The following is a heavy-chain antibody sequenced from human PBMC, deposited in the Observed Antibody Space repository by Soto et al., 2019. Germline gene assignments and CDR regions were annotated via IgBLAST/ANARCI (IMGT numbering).Heavy chain of an antibody. CDR3: ARLIYYDSWGGWFDP. CDR2: IIPMSGTT. V-gene: IGHV1-69*01. D-gene: IGHD3-22*01. Sequence: QVQLVQSGAEVKKPGSSVKVSCKASEGTFSKFGLSWVRRAPGQGLEWMGGIIPMSGTTNYAQQFQGRVTLSADEVTNTAYMELGSLTSEDTAVYYCARLIYYDSWGGWFDPWGPGTLVTVSS. J-gene: IGHJ5*02. CDR1: EGTFSKFG.